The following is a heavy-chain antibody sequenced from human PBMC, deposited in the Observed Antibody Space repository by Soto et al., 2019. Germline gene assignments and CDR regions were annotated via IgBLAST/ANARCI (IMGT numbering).Heavy chain of an antibody. V-gene: IGHV4-59*08. D-gene: IGHD3-10*01. J-gene: IGHJ4*02. CDR1: GGSISSYY. CDR2: IYYSGST. Sequence: QVQLQESGPGLVKPSETLSLTCTVSGGSISSYYWSWIRQPPGKGLEWIGYIYYSGSTNDNPTLRSRVTISVDTSKNQFSLKLSSVTAADTAVYYCAGGEFLDYFDYWGQGTLVTVSS. CDR3: AGGEFLDYFDY.